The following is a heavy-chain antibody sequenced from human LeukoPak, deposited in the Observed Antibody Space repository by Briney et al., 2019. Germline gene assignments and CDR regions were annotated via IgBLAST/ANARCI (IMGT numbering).Heavy chain of an antibody. J-gene: IGHJ5*02. CDR1: GGSISSYY. CDR2: IYYSGST. Sequence: KPSETLSLTCTVSGGSISSYYWSWIRQPPGKGLEWIGYIYYSGSTNYNPSLKSRVTISVDTSKNQSPLKLGSGTAADTAVYYCARGAGGNWFDPWGQGTLVTVSS. V-gene: IGHV4-59*01. CDR3: ARGAGGNWFDP. D-gene: IGHD3-10*01.